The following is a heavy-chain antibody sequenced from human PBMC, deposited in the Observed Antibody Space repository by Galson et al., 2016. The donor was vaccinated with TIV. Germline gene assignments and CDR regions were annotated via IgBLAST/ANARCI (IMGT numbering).Heavy chain of an antibody. J-gene: IGHJ4*02. CDR3: VRAGSGWYELDY. Sequence: SLRLSCAASGFTFRSYTMNWVRQAPGKGLEWVSAITTTVPNTYYADSLKGRFTISGDNAKNSLFLQMNSLRVEDTGVYYCVRAGSGWYELDYWGQGTLVTVSS. CDR2: ITTTVPNT. V-gene: IGHV3-21*01. CDR1: GFTFRSYT. D-gene: IGHD6-19*01.